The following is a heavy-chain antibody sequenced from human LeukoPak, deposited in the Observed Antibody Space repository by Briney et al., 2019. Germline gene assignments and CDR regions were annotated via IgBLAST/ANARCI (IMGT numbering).Heavy chain of an antibody. Sequence: SVKVSCKASGGTFSSYAISWVRQAPGQGLEWVGGIIPIFGTANYAQKFQGRVTITTDESTSTAYMELSSLRSEDTAVYYCAREVVYDAFDIWGQGTMVAVSS. J-gene: IGHJ3*02. CDR1: GGTFSSYA. D-gene: IGHD3-22*01. V-gene: IGHV1-69*05. CDR3: AREVVYDAFDI. CDR2: IIPIFGTA.